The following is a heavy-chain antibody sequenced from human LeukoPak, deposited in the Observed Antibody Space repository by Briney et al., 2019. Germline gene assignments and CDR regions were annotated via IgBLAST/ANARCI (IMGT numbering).Heavy chain of an antibody. D-gene: IGHD3-3*01. V-gene: IGHV3-48*04. Sequence: GGSLRLSCAASGFTFSSYSMNWVRQAPGKGLEWVSYISSSSSTIYYADSVKGRFTISRDNAKNSLYLQMNSLRAEDTAVYYCARTPGDFWSGYSEHYYYYYGMDVWGQGTTVTVSS. J-gene: IGHJ6*02. CDR1: GFTFSSYS. CDR2: ISSSSSTI. CDR3: ARTPGDFWSGYSEHYYYYYGMDV.